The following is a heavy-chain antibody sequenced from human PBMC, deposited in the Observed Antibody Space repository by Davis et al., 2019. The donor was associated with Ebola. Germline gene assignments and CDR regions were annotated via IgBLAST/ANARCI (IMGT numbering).Heavy chain of an antibody. Sequence: PSETLSLTCNVSGGSVSSSDHYWSWIRQPPGKGLDWIGNLYDTGRTKYNPSLKSRVSISVDTSKNQLSLRLNSVTAVDTAVYYCARMPHITGSQSWFDPWGQGTLVTVSS. V-gene: IGHV4-61*08. J-gene: IGHJ5*02. D-gene: IGHD1-26*01. CDR3: ARMPHITGSQSWFDP. CDR1: GGSVSSSDHY. CDR2: LYDTGRT.